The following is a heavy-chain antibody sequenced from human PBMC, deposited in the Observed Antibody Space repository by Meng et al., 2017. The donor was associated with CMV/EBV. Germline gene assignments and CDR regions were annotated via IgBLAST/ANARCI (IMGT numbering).Heavy chain of an antibody. CDR1: GFTFSSYE. CDR2: IRSKANSYAT. V-gene: IGHV3-73*01. J-gene: IGHJ4*02. Sequence: GESLKISCAASGFTFSSYEMNWVRQASGKGLEWVGRIRSKANSYATAYAASVKGRFTISRDDSKNTAYLQMNSLKTEDTAVYYCTTPRRDGYNYYFDYWGQGTLVTVSS. CDR3: TTPRRDGYNYYFDY. D-gene: IGHD5-24*01.